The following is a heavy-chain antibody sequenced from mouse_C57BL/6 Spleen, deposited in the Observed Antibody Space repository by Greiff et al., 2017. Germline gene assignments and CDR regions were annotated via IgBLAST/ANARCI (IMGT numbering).Heavy chain of an antibody. Sequence: VKLVESGPGLVAPSQSLSITCTVSGFSLTSYGVSWVRQPPGKGLEWLGVIWGDGSTNYHSALISSLSISKDNSKRQVILKLNSLQTDDTATYYCAKPENYDYDVYFDVWGTGTTVTVSS. CDR3: AKPENYDYDVYFDV. D-gene: IGHD2-4*01. J-gene: IGHJ1*03. CDR2: IWGDGST. V-gene: IGHV2-3*01. CDR1: GFSLTSYG.